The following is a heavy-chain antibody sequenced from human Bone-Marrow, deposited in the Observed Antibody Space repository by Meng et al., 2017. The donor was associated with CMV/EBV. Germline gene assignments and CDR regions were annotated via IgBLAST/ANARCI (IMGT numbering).Heavy chain of an antibody. V-gene: IGHV1-2*02. J-gene: IGHJ4*02. CDR1: EYTFTGYY. D-gene: IGHD1-26*01. Sequence: ASVKVSCKASEYTFTGYYMHWVRQAPGQGLEWMGWINPNSGGTNYAQKFQGRVTMTRDTSISTAYMELSRLRSDDTAVYYCARSRKGERGSYFDYWGQGTLVTVSS. CDR2: INPNSGGT. CDR3: ARSRKGERGSYFDY.